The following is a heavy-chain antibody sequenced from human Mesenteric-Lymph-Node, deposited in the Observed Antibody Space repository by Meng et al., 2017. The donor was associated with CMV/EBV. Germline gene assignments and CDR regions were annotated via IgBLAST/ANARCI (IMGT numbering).Heavy chain of an antibody. J-gene: IGHJ4*02. CDR3: ARTDCRTTRCYSYFDY. V-gene: IGHV4-59*01. D-gene: IGHD2-2*01. Sequence: SETLSLTCTVSGGSISSYYWSWIRQPPGKGLEWIGYIYYSGSTNYNPSLKSRVTISVDTSKNQFSLKLSSVTAADTAVYYCARTDCRTTRCYSYFDYWGQGTLVTVSS. CDR2: IYYSGST. CDR1: GGSISSYY.